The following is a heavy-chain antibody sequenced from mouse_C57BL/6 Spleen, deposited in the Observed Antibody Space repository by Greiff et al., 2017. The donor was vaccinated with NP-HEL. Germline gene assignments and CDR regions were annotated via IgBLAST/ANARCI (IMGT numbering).Heavy chain of an antibody. V-gene: IGHV6-3*01. CDR2: IRLKSDNYAT. Sequence: DVKLVESGGGLVQPGGSMKLSCVASGFTFSNYWMNWVRQSPEKGLEWVAQIRLKSDNYATQYAESVKGRFTISRDDSKSSVYLQMNNLRAEDTGIYYCTKGLWYFDVWGTGTTVTVSS. J-gene: IGHJ1*03. D-gene: IGHD3-3*01. CDR3: TKGLWYFDV. CDR1: GFTFSNYW.